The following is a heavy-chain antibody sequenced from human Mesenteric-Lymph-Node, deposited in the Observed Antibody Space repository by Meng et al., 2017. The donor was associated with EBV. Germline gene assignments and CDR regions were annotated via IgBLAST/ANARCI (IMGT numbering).Heavy chain of an antibody. CDR1: GGSTSSGGNL. J-gene: IGHJ5*02. CDR3: VGNYGGNLGWFDP. CDR2: IYHSGST. D-gene: IGHD4/OR15-4a*01. V-gene: IGHV4-30-2*01. Sequence: QVQMQESGSGLVKPSETLCLTCSISGGSTSSGGNLWSWIRQPTGKALEWIGYIYHSGSTSYNPSLKSRVSMSIDRSNNQFSLKLTSVTAADTAVYYCVGNYGGNLGWFDPWGQGTLVTVSS.